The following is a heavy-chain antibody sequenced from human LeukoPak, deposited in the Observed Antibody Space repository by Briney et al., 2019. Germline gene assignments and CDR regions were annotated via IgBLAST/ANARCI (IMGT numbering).Heavy chain of an antibody. V-gene: IGHV3-48*01. CDR2: ISSSTNRI. D-gene: IGHD4-23*01. CDR3: AKDRWKAYYFDY. Sequence: GGSLRLSCAASGFTFSSYSMNWVRQAPGKGLEWVSYISSSTNRIYYADSVKGRFTISRDNSKNTLYLQMNSLRAEDTAVYYCAKDRWKAYYFDYWGQGTLVTVSS. CDR1: GFTFSSYS. J-gene: IGHJ4*02.